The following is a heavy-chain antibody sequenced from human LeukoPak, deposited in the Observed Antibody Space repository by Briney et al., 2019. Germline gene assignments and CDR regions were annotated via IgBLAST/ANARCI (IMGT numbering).Heavy chain of an antibody. J-gene: IGHJ5*02. D-gene: IGHD4-23*01. V-gene: IGHV1-46*01. CDR2: INPSGGST. CDR3: ARDNSVEDTARWFDP. CDR1: GYTFTSYY. Sequence: ASVKVSCKASGYTFTSYYMHRVRQAPGQGFEWMGIINPSGGSTSYAQKFQGRVTMTRDMSTSTDYMELSSLRSEDTAVYYCARDNSVEDTARWFDPWGQGTLVTVSS.